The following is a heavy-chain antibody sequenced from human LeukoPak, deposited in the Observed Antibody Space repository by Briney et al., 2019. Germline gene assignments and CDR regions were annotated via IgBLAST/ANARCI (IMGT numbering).Heavy chain of an antibody. CDR3: ARLGSIVGPTNNGDGVNYYHYMDV. Sequence: SETLSLTCAVYGGSFSGYYWNWIRQPPGKGQEWIGDIFYSGSTNYNPSLKSRVTISLDTSKNQFSLKLNSVTAADTAVYFCARLGSIVGPTNNGDGVNYYHYMDVWGKGTTVTVSS. D-gene: IGHD1-26*01. CDR2: IFYSGST. V-gene: IGHV4-59*08. J-gene: IGHJ6*03. CDR1: GGSFSGYY.